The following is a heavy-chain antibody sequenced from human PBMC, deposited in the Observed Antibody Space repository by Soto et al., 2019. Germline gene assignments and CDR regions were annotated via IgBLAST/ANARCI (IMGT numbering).Heavy chain of an antibody. V-gene: IGHV4-31*03. CDR3: ASSFGVAAAAPFDY. CDR1: GGSISSGGYY. CDR2: IYYSGST. J-gene: IGHJ4*02. Sequence: QVQLQESGPGLVKPSQPLSLTCTVSGGSISSGGYYWSWIRQHPGKGLEWIGYIYYSGSTYYNPSLKSRFTISVDTSKNQSSMKLSAGTAADTAVYYWASSFGVAAAAPFDYWGQGTLFTVSS. D-gene: IGHD6-13*01.